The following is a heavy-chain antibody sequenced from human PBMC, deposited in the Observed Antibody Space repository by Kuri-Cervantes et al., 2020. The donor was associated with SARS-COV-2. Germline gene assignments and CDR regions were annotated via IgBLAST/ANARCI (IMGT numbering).Heavy chain of an antibody. J-gene: IGHJ1*01. Sequence: GESLKISCAASGFTFSSYGMHWVRQAPGKGLEWVAFIRYDGSNKYYADSVKGRFTISRDNAKNSLYLQMSSLRAEDTAVYYCASSLLLYCSSTSCYSQHWGQGTLVTVSS. D-gene: IGHD2-2*02. CDR1: GFTFSSYG. V-gene: IGHV3-30*02. CDR3: ASSLLLYCSSTSCYSQH. CDR2: IRYDGSNK.